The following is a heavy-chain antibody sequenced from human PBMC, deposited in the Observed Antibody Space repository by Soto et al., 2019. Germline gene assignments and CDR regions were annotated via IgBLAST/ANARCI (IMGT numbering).Heavy chain of an antibody. V-gene: IGHV1-18*01. D-gene: IGHD3-22*01. CDR3: ARGPTDYYDNSANYFLDY. J-gene: IGHJ4*02. CDR2: ISTYNGDT. Sequence: ASVKVSCKASGYTFITYGVSWVRQAPGQGLDWLGWISTYNGDTRYAERLQGRVTMTTDTTTNTAYMELRNLRSDDTAVYYCARGPTDYYDNSANYFLDYWGQGTLVTVSS. CDR1: GYTFITYG.